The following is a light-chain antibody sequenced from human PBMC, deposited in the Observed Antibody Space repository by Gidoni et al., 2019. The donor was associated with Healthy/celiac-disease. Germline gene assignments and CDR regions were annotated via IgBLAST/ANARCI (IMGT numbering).Light chain of an antibody. J-gene: IGLJ3*02. CDR2: EVS. V-gene: IGLV2-14*01. CDR3: SSYTSSSTWV. CDR1: SSDVGGYNY. Sequence: QSALTQPASVSGSPGQSITISCTGTSSDVGGYNYVSWYQQHPGKAPKLMIYEVSNRPSGFSNRFSGSKSGNTACLTISGLQAEDEADYYCSSYTSSSTWVFGGGTKLTVL.